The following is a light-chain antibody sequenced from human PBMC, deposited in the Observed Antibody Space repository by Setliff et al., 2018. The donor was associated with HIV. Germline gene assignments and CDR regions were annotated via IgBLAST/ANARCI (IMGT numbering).Light chain of an antibody. CDR1: SSDVGGYNY. V-gene: IGLV2-14*03. Sequence: QSVLAQPASVSGSPGQSITISCTGTSSDVGGYNYVSWYQLHPGKAPKLMIFDVSERPSGVSNRFSGSKSGNTASLTISGLQAEDEANYYCCSYAGTYTVVFGGGTKVTVL. CDR2: DVS. J-gene: IGLJ2*01. CDR3: CSYAGTYTVV.